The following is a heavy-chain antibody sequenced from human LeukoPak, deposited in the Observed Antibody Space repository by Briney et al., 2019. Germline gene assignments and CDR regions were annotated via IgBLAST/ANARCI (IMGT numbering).Heavy chain of an antibody. D-gene: IGHD2-15*01. CDR2: ISNTITII. CDR1: GFTFSSYC. J-gene: IGHJ4*02. Sequence: GGSLRLSCVASGFTFSSYCMNWVRQAPGKGLEWISYISNTITIINYADSVKGRFTISRDNAKNSLYLQMSSLRDEDTAIYYCARRYCSGDDCSLDYWGQGTLVTVSS. V-gene: IGHV3-48*02. CDR3: ARRYCSGDDCSLDY.